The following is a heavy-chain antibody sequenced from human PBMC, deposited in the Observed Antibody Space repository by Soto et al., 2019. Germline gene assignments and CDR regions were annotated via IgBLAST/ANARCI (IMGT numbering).Heavy chain of an antibody. CDR3: ARVERATATTVVDAFDI. V-gene: IGHV4-34*01. D-gene: IGHD1-1*01. CDR2: MSHSGGT. Sequence: QVQLQQWGAGLLKPSETLSLTCAVYGGFVSSGSYYWSWIRQPPGKGLEWIGEMSHSGGTHFNPSFTSLVTISVDTSKHQSSLKMSSVTAADAALYYCARVERATATTVVDAFDIWGPGTMVTVSS. CDR1: GGFVSSGSYY. J-gene: IGHJ3*02.